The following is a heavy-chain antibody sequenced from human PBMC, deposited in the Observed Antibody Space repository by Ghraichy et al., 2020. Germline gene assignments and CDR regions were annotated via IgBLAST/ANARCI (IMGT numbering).Heavy chain of an antibody. D-gene: IGHD6-13*01. CDR3: AREHMSTWFLFGY. J-gene: IGHJ4*02. Sequence: ETLSLTCAASGFTFGTYAMGWVRQAPGKGLEWVATISGGAGTDTFFGGSVAGRFTISRDTSQNIVYLQMTSLRAGDTAVYYCAREHMSTWFLFGYWGQGTLVTVSS. CDR1: GFTFGTYA. V-gene: IGHV3-23*01. CDR2: ISGGAGTDT.